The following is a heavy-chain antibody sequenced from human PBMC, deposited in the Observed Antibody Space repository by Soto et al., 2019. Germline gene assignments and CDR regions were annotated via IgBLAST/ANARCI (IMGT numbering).Heavy chain of an antibody. Sequence: GGSLRLSCAASGFTFSSYWMHWVRQAPGKGLVWVSRINSDGSSTSYADSVKGRFTISRDNAKNTLYLQMNSLRAEDTAVYYCARDFELRYFDWPYNWFDPWGQGTLVTVSS. V-gene: IGHV3-74*01. CDR2: INSDGSST. J-gene: IGHJ5*02. CDR3: ARDFELRYFDWPYNWFDP. CDR1: GFTFSSYW. D-gene: IGHD3-9*01.